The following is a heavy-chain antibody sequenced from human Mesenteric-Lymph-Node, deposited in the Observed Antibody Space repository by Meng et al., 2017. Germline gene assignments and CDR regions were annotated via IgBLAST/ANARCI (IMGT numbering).Heavy chain of an antibody. CDR2: IYHSGST. D-gene: IGHD3-22*01. CDR3: ARGFYYYDSSGYQTGDAFDI. CDR1: GYSISSGYY. Sequence: SETLSLTCAVSGYSISSGYYWGWIRQPPGKGLEWIGSIYHSGSTYYNPSLKSRVTMSVDTSKNQFSLKLSSVTAADTAVYYCARGFYYYDSSGYQTGDAFDIWGQGAMVTVSS. V-gene: IGHV4-38-2*01. J-gene: IGHJ3*02.